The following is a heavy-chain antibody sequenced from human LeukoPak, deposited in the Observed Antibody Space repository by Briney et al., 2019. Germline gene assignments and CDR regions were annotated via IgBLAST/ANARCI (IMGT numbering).Heavy chain of an antibody. CDR3: ARAQTDYGDYNYQYYYYMDV. CDR1: EFTFSNYA. D-gene: IGHD4-17*01. Sequence: GGSLRLSCAASEFTFSNYAMNWVHQAPGKGLEWVSTISGSGETTYYADSVKGRFTLSRDNSENTLYVQMNSLRAEDTAIYYCARAQTDYGDYNYQYYYYMDVWGKGTSVTVSS. J-gene: IGHJ6*03. V-gene: IGHV3-23*01. CDR2: ISGSGETT.